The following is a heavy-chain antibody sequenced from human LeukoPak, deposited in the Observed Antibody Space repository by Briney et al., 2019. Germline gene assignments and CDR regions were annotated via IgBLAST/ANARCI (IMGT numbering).Heavy chain of an antibody. CDR2: ISSSSSTI. CDR1: GFTFSSYS. D-gene: IGHD3-10*01. CDR3: ARITYYYGSGSYVDFDY. V-gene: IGHV3-48*04. J-gene: IGHJ4*02. Sequence: GGSLRLSCAASGFTFSSYSMNWVRQAPGKGLEWVSYISSSSSTIYYADSVKGRFTISRDSAKNSLYLQMNSLRAEDTAVYYCARITYYYGSGSYVDFDYWGQGTLVTVSS.